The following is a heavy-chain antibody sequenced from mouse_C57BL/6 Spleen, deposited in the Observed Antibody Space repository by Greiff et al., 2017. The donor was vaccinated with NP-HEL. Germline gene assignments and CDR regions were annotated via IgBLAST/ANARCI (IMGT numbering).Heavy chain of an antibody. J-gene: IGHJ2*01. Sequence: QVQLQQSGAELVRPGASVTLSCKASGYTFTDYEMHWVKQTPVHGLEWIGAIDPETGGTAYNQKFKGKAIMTADKSSSTAYMELRILTSEDSAVYYCTRSTTVEGYWGQGTTLTVSS. CDR1: GYTFTDYE. CDR2: IDPETGGT. V-gene: IGHV1-15*01. CDR3: TRSTTVEGY. D-gene: IGHD1-1*01.